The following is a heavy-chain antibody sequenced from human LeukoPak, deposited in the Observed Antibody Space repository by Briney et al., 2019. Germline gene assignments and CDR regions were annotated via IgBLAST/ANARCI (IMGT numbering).Heavy chain of an antibody. J-gene: IGHJ5*02. CDR3: ARDRGNWFNP. Sequence: SETLSLTCTVSGGSISSYYWSWIRQPPGKGLEWIGYIYYSGSTNYNPSLKSRVTISVDTSKNQFSLKLSSVTAADTAVYYCARDRGNWFNPWGRGTLVTVSS. V-gene: IGHV4-59*01. CDR2: IYYSGST. CDR1: GGSISSYY. D-gene: IGHD3-10*01.